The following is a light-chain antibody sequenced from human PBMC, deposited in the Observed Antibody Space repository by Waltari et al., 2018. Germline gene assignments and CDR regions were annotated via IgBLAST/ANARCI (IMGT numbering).Light chain of an antibody. CDR3: RQNYDNPGVT. CDR2: DAS. V-gene: IGKV1-NL1*01. CDR1: QGIRNY. Sequence: DLQMTQSPSSLPASVGDRVNIPCRASQGIRNYFAWYQHKPGKAPILLIYDASRLESGVPSRCSGSGAGTDDTTTINNLQPEEVSAYYCRQNYDNPGVTFGPGTTVDIK. J-gene: IGKJ3*01.